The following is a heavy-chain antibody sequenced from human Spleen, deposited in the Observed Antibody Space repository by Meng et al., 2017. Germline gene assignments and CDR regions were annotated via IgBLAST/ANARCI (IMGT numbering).Heavy chain of an antibody. J-gene: IGHJ4*02. CDR2: ISWNSGSI. D-gene: IGHD2-15*01. V-gene: IGHV3-9*01. CDR3: AKAGSWYFFDY. Sequence: GGSLRLSCAASGFTFDDYAMHWVRQAPGKGLEWVSGISWNSGSIGYADSVKGRFTISRDNAKNSLYLQMNSLRAEDTAVYYCAKAGSWYFFDYWGQGTLVTVSS. CDR1: GFTFDDYA.